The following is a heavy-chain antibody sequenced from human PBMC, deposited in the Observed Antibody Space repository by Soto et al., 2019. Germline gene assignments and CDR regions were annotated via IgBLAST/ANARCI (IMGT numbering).Heavy chain of an antibody. CDR2: IRTSGSPI. Sequence: QVQLVESGGAFVKPGGSLRLSCAASGVSLRDYHMSWIRQAPGKGLEWISYIRTSGSPIYYADSVKGRFTISRDNAQNSLFLQMNSLRAEDTAVYYCATDYYYDSSGYFDNWGQGNVVTVSS. J-gene: IGHJ4*02. CDR3: ATDYYYDSSGYFDN. D-gene: IGHD3-22*01. V-gene: IGHV3-11*01. CDR1: GVSLRDYH.